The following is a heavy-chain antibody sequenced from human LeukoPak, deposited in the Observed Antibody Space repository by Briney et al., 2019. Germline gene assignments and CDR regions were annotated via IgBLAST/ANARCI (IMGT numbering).Heavy chain of an antibody. V-gene: IGHV4-59*01. Sequence: SETLSLTCTVSGGSISSYYWSWIRQPPGKGLEWIGYIYYSGSTNYNPSLKSRVTISVDTSKNQFSLKLSSVTAADTAVYYCARAGYCSSTSYYPYYYYGMDVWGQGTTVTVSS. J-gene: IGHJ6*02. CDR2: IYYSGST. CDR1: GGSISSYY. D-gene: IGHD2-2*01. CDR3: ARAGYCSSTSYYPYYYYGMDV.